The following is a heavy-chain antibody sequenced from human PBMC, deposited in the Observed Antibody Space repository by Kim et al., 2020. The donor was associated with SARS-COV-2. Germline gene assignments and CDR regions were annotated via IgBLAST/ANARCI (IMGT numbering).Heavy chain of an antibody. Sequence: ASVKVSCKVSGYTLTELSMHWVRQAPGKGLEWMGGFDPEDGETIYAQKFQGRVTMTEDTSTDTAYMELSSLRSEDTAVYYCATHLAYCGGDCYPKFDYWGQGTLGTVSS. V-gene: IGHV1-24*01. CDR1: GYTLTELS. CDR2: FDPEDGET. D-gene: IGHD2-21*02. CDR3: ATHLAYCGGDCYPKFDY. J-gene: IGHJ4*02.